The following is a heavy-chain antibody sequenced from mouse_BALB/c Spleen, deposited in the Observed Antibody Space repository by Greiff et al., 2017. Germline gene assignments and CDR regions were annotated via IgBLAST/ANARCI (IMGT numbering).Heavy chain of an antibody. CDR3: ARDRDGNYNYFDY. J-gene: IGHJ2*01. CDR1: GFTFSDYY. D-gene: IGHD2-1*01. V-gene: IGHV5-4*02. Sequence: EVQVVESGGGLVKPGGSLKLSCAASGFTFSDYYMYWVCQTPEKRLEWVATISDGGSYTYYPDSVKGRFTISRDNAKNNLYLQMSSLKSEDTAMYYCARDRDGNYNYFDYWGQGTTLTVSS. CDR2: ISDGGSYT.